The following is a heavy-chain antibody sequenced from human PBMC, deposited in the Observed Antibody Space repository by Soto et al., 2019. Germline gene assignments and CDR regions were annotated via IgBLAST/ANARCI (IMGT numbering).Heavy chain of an antibody. Sequence: ASVKVSCKASGYTFTKYGITWVRQAPGQGLEWMGWIGVYNGKTNYARKPQGRVIMTADTSASTAYMELRSLRSDDTAVYYCSRARYCTSPSCYNHYYYGMDIWGQGTTVTVSS. V-gene: IGHV1-18*04. CDR3: SRARYCTSPSCYNHYYYGMDI. J-gene: IGHJ6*02. CDR1: GYTFTKYG. D-gene: IGHD2-2*02. CDR2: IGVYNGKT.